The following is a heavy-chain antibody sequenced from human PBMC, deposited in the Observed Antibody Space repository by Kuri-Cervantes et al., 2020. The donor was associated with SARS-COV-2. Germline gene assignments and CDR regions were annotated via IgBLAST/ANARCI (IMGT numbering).Heavy chain of an antibody. CDR1: GFTFSGHW. J-gene: IGHJ6*02. CDR3: TTDYRRGYYYYGMDV. D-gene: IGHD1-14*01. V-gene: IGHV3-15*07. CDR2: IKSKTDGGTT. Sequence: GGSLRLSCAASGFTFSGHWIHWVRQAPGKGLEWVGRIKSKTDGGTTDYAAPVKGRFTISRDDSKNTLYLQMNSLKTEDTAVYYCTTDYRRGYYYYGMDVWGQGATVTVSS.